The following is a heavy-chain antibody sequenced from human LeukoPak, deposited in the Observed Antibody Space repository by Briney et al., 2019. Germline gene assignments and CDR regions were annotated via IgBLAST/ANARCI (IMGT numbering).Heavy chain of an antibody. CDR2: ISYSGNT. D-gene: IGHD5/OR15-5a*01. J-gene: IGHJ6*02. CDR3: AREIVSSYYYNGMDV. Sequence: SETLSLTCTVSGGSISNTDSYWNCIRQPPGKGLECIGFISYSGNTYSTPSLESRLTISIDTAKNQFSLSLSSVTAADTAVYFCAREIVSSYYYNGMDVWGQGTTVTVSS. CDR1: GGSISNTDSY. V-gene: IGHV4-30-4*01.